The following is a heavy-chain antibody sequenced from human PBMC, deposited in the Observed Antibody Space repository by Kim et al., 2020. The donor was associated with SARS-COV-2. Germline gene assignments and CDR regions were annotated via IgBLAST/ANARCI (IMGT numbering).Heavy chain of an antibody. CDR2: T. Sequence: TYYADSGKGRFTISRHNSKNTLYLQMNSLRAEDTAVYYCASTAVAGTGDYWGQGTLVTVSS. V-gene: IGHV3-53*04. D-gene: IGHD6-19*01. CDR3: ASTAVAGTGDY. J-gene: IGHJ4*02.